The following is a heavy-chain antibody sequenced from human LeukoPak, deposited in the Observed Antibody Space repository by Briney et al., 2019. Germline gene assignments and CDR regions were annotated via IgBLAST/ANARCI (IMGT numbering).Heavy chain of an antibody. Sequence: AGGSLRLSCAASGFTFSSYAMSWVRQAPGKGLEWVSAISGSGGSAYYADSVKGRFTISRDNSKNTVYLQMNSLRAEDTAVYYCARGYCGGDCPSDYWGQGTLVTVSS. D-gene: IGHD2-21*02. CDR3: ARGYCGGDCPSDY. J-gene: IGHJ4*02. CDR2: ISGSGGSA. CDR1: GFTFSSYA. V-gene: IGHV3-23*01.